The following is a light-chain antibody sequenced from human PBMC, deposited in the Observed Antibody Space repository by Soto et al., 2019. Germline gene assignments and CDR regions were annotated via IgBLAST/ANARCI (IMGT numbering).Light chain of an antibody. CDR3: QQSYSAPPS. V-gene: IGKV1-39*01. CDR2: AAS. CDR1: QSVTSY. J-gene: IGKJ5*01. Sequence: DIQMTQSPSSLSASVGDRVTITCRASQSVTSYLNWYQQKPGTAPKLLIYAASSLQSGVPSRFSGSVSGTDFTLTISSLQPEDFATYYCQQSYSAPPSFGQGTRLDIK.